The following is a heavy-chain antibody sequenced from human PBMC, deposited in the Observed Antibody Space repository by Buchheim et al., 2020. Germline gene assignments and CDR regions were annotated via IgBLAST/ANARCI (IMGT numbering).Heavy chain of an antibody. CDR2: IWYDGNNK. CDR3: ARDNGYYDSSGYTFNWFDP. CDR1: GFSFTAYG. V-gene: IGHV3-33*01. Sequence: QVQLVESGGGVVQPGRSLRLSCAASGFSFTAYGMHWVRQAPGKGLERLAVIWYDGNNKYYADSVRGRFTISRDNSKNTLYLQMSSLRAEDTAVYYCARDNGYYDSSGYTFNWFDPWGQGTL. D-gene: IGHD3-22*01. J-gene: IGHJ5*02.